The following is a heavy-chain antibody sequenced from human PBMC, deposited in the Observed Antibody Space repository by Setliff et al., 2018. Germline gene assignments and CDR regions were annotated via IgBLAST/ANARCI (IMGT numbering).Heavy chain of an antibody. Sequence: LSLTCSVSGASISTTYYYWDWIRQSPEKGLEWIGTIYQNGITYYNPSVKSRVTISVDKSKNQFSLTLTSVTAADTAVYYCARMTGFQYIDVWGKGTTVTVSS. D-gene: IGHD3-3*01. J-gene: IGHJ6*03. CDR1: GASISTTYYY. CDR2: IYQNGIT. CDR3: ARMTGFQYIDV. V-gene: IGHV4-39*07.